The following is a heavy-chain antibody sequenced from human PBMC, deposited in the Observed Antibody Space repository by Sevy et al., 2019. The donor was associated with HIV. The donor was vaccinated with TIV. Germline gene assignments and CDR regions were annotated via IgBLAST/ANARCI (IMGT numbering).Heavy chain of an antibody. Sequence: GGSLRLSCAASGFTFSDYGMHWVRQAPGKGLEWVAAIWSDGNNKYNKDSVKGRFTIFRDNSKNTQYLQMNSLGVDDTAVYFCARESRSDWYLDSWGQGTLVTVSS. CDR2: IWSDGNNK. CDR3: ARESRSDWYLDS. V-gene: IGHV3-33*01. J-gene: IGHJ4*02. D-gene: IGHD6-19*01. CDR1: GFTFSDYG.